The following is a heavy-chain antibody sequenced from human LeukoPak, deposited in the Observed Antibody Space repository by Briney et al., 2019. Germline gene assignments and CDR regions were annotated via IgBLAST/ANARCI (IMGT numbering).Heavy chain of an antibody. V-gene: IGHV4-34*01. D-gene: IGHD6-13*01. J-gene: IGHJ4*02. CDR1: VGSFSGYY. Sequence: SQTVSLTCGVWVGSFSGYYWMGIRRPPGKGLEWIGEINHSGSTNYNPSLKNRVTISVDTSKNQFPLKLSSVTAADTAVYYCARGIRRIAAAGSRFDYWGQGPLVPVSS. CDR2: INHSGST. CDR3: ARGIRRIAAAGSRFDY.